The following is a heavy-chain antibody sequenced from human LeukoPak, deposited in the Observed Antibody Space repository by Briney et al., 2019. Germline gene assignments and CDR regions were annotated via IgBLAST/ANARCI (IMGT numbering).Heavy chain of an antibody. J-gene: IGHJ5*02. D-gene: IGHD3-9*01. Sequence: PSETLSLTCDVNDESLSGYYWTWIRQAPGEGLEWIAEINYNRQTNYNPSLKSRITISVDTSKNQFSLQLRSVTAADAAVYYCARGEPLYSGCTGYRVAWFDPWGQGTPVTVSS. CDR1: DESLSGYY. CDR3: ARGEPLYSGCTGYRVAWFDP. V-gene: IGHV4-34*01. CDR2: INYNRQT.